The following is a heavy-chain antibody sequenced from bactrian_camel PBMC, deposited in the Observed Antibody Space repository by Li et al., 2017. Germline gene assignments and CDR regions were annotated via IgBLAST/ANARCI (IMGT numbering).Heavy chain of an antibody. CDR1: GFPFSHYD. CDR3: IRLGGSWSDFAY. CDR2: INRDGTNA. J-gene: IGHJ6*01. D-gene: IGHD6*01. V-gene: IGHV3S40*01. Sequence: VQLVESGGGLVQRGGSLRLSCAASGFPFSHYDMSWVRQNPGKGLEWVSGINRDGTNAYYPDSLKGRFTISRDNAKNTVYLQLNSLKTEDMAVYYCIRLGGSWSDFAYWGQGTQVTVS.